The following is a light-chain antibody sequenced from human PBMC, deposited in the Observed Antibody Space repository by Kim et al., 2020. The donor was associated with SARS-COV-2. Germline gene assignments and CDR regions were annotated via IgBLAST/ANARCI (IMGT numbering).Light chain of an antibody. CDR3: QSWGTDYWV. V-gene: IGLV4-69*01. J-gene: IGLJ3*02. CDR2: LNSDGSH. CDR1: SRHSSYA. Sequence: QPVLTQSPSASASLGASVKLTCTLSSRHSSYAIAWHQQQPEKGPRYLMKLNSDGSHSKGDGIPDRFLGSSSGAERYLTISSLQSEDEADYYCQSWGTDYWVFGGGTQLTVL.